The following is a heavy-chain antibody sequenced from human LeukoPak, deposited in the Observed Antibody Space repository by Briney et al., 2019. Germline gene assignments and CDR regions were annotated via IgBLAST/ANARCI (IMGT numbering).Heavy chain of an antibody. Sequence: SVKVSCKASGGTFSSYAISWVRQAPGQGLEWMGGIIPIFGTANYAQKFQGRVTITTDESTSTAYMELSSLRSEDTAVYYCARDGYNYFPNDAFDIWGQGTVVTVSS. V-gene: IGHV1-69*05. CDR2: IIPIFGTA. CDR3: ARDGYNYFPNDAFDI. D-gene: IGHD5-24*01. CDR1: GGTFSSYA. J-gene: IGHJ3*02.